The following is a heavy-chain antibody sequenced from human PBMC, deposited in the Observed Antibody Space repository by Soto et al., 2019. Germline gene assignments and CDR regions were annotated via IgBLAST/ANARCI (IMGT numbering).Heavy chain of an antibody. V-gene: IGHV3-30*18. CDR1: GFTFSSYG. D-gene: IGHD6-6*01. CDR3: AKERYSSSPDY. J-gene: IGHJ4*02. CDR2: ISYDGSNK. Sequence: HPGGSLRLSCAASGFTFSSYGMHWVRQAPGKGLEWVAVISYDGSNKYYADSVKGRSTISRDNSKNTLYLQMNSLRAEDTAVYYCAKERYSSSPDYWGQGTLVTVSS.